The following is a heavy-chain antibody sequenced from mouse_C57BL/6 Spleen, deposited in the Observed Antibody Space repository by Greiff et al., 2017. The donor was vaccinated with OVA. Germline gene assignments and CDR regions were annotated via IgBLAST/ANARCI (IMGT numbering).Heavy chain of an antibody. CDR1: GYTFTSYW. CDR3: ARFRFITTGVGGYFDV. V-gene: IGHV1-55*01. CDR2: IYPGSGST. Sequence: QVQLQQPGAELVKPGASVKMSCKASGYTFTSYWITWVKQRPGQGLEWIGDIYPGSGSTNYNEKFKSKATLTVDTSSSTAYMQLSSLTSEDSAVYYCARFRFITTGVGGYFDVWGTGTTVTVSS. D-gene: IGHD1-1*01. J-gene: IGHJ1*03.